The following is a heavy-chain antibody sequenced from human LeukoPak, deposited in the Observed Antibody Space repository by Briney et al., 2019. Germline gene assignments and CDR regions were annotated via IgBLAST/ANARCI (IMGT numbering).Heavy chain of an antibody. Sequence: GGSLRLSCAASRFTFSDYYMSWIRQAPGKGLEWVSYISSSGSTIYYADSVKGRFTISRDNSKNTLYLQMNNLRAEDTAVYYCAKDPRDHSYGWSWRYFDYWGQGTLVTVSS. CDR2: ISSSGSTI. CDR3: AKDPRDHSYGWSWRYFDY. CDR1: RFTFSDYY. D-gene: IGHD5-18*01. V-gene: IGHV3-11*04. J-gene: IGHJ4*02.